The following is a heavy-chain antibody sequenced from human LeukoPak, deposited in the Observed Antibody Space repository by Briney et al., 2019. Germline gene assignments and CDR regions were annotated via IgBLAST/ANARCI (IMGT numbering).Heavy chain of an antibody. CDR2: INHSGST. CDR3: ARTTEGYAGGPGYSYYYYMDV. CDR1: GGSFDGYY. V-gene: IGHV4-34*01. Sequence: SETLSLTCAVFGGSFDGYYWSWIRQPPGKGLEWIGEINHSGSTNYNPSLKSRVTISVDTSKNQFSLKLRSVTAADTAVYYCARTTEGYAGGPGYSYYYYMDVWGKGTTVTISS. D-gene: IGHD5-12*01. J-gene: IGHJ6*03.